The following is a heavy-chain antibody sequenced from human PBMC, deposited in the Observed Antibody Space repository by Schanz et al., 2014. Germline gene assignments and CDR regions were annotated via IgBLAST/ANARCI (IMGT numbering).Heavy chain of an antibody. CDR3: ARDLSFDTGYVVRYHYYGMDV. D-gene: IGHD3-10*01. Sequence: QVQLVQSWAEVKGPGASVKVSCKASGYSFTPFPIHWVRQAPGQRLEWMGWINAGTGNTEYSQKFKGRVPTTRDTLASTAYMEVSSVRSEDTTVYFCARDLSFDTGYVVRYHYYGMDVWGQGTTVTVSS. CDR2: INAGTGNT. CDR1: GYSFTPFP. V-gene: IGHV1-3*01. J-gene: IGHJ6*02.